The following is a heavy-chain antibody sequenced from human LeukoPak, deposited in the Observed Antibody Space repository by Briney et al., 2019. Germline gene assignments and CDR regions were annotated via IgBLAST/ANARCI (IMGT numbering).Heavy chain of an antibody. D-gene: IGHD5-18*01. V-gene: IGHV4-59*01. J-gene: IGHJ4*02. Sequence: SETLSLTCTVSGGSISSYYWSWIRQPPGKGLEWVGYIYYSGSNNYNPSLESRVTISLRTSKTLFSLKLSSVTAADTAVYYCARGGYSYGSFDYWGQGTLVTVSS. CDR2: IYYSGSN. CDR1: GGSISSYY. CDR3: ARGGYSYGSFDY.